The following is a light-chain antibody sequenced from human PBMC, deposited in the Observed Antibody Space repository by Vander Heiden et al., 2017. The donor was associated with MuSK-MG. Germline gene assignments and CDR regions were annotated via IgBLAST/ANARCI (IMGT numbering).Light chain of an antibody. CDR2: GNS. Sequence: QSVLTQPPSVSGAPGQRVTISCTGSSSNIGAGYDVHWYQQLPGTAPNLLIYGNSNRPSGVPDRFSGSKSGTSASLATTGLQAEDEADYYCQSYDSSLNWVFGGGTKLTVL. CDR3: QSYDSSLNWV. V-gene: IGLV1-40*01. CDR1: SSNIGAGYD. J-gene: IGLJ3*02.